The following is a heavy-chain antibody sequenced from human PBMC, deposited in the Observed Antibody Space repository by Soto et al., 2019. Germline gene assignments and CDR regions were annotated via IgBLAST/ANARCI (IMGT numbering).Heavy chain of an antibody. Sequence: GGSMRLSCAASGFTFSSYAVSWVRQAPGKGLEWVSAISGSGGSTYYADSVKGRFTISRDNSKNTLYLQMNSLRAEDTAVYYCAKAAEARRNYDYVWGSYRSDYWGQGTLVTVSS. J-gene: IGHJ4*02. CDR1: GFTFSSYA. CDR3: AKAAEARRNYDYVWGSYRSDY. V-gene: IGHV3-23*01. CDR2: ISGSGGST. D-gene: IGHD3-16*02.